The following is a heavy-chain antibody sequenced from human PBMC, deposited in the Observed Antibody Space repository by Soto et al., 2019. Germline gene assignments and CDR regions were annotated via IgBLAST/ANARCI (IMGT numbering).Heavy chain of an antibody. J-gene: IGHJ6*02. D-gene: IGHD6-13*01. V-gene: IGHV1-46*01. Sequence: ASVKVSCKASGYTFTSYYMHWVRQAPGQGLEWMGIINPSGGSTSYAQKFQGRVTMTRDTSTSTVYMELSSLRSEDTAVYYCARNVLFESRWYPTYYYYYGMDVWGQGTTVTVSS. CDR3: ARNVLFESRWYPTYYYYYGMDV. CDR1: GYTFTSYY. CDR2: INPSGGST.